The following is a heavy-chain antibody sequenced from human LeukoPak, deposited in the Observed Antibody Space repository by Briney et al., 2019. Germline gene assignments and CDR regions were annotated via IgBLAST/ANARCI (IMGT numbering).Heavy chain of an antibody. CDR2: IYYSGST. V-gene: IGHV4-59*01. CDR1: GGSISSYY. CDR3: ARVESSSWGLNYYYYYMDV. D-gene: IGHD6-13*01. Sequence: PSETLSLTCTVPGGSISSYYWSWIRQPPGKGLEWIGYIYYSGSTNYNPSLKSRVTISVDTSKNQFSLKLSSVTADTAVYYCARVESSSWGLNYYYYYMDVWGKGTTVTVSS. J-gene: IGHJ6*03.